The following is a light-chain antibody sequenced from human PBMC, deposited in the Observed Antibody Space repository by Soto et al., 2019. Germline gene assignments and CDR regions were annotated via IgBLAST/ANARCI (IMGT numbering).Light chain of an antibody. Sequence: DIQMTQSPSTLSASVGDRVTITCRASQSVSSWLAWYQQKPGKAPKLLIYDASNLESGVPSRFSGSGSGTEFTLTIRSLQPDDFATYYCQQYHSYSYTFGQGTKLQIK. CDR1: QSVSSW. CDR2: DAS. J-gene: IGKJ2*01. CDR3: QQYHSYSYT. V-gene: IGKV1-5*01.